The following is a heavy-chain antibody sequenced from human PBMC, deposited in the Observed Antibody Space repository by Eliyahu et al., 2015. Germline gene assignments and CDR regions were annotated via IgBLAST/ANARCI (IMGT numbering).Heavy chain of an antibody. CDR2: INPSSGAT. D-gene: IGHD3-16*01. Sequence: QVQLLQSGAEVRKPGASVKVSCKASKYTFPDYYIXWVRQAPGQGLEWMGWINPSSGATYYAPRFQGWVTISRETPITTAFLELKGLKTNDTAVYYCARGGRVALDYWGQGTRVTVTS. V-gene: IGHV1-2*04. CDR3: ARGGRVALDY. J-gene: IGHJ4*02. CDR1: KYTFPDYY.